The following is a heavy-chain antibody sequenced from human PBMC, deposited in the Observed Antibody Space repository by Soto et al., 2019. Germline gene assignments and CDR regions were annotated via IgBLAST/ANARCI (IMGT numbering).Heavy chain of an antibody. Sequence: QVQMVQSGAEGKKPGASVKVSCKASGDTFTNYDINWVRQATGQGLEWMGWMNPNSGNTGYAKKYQGRVTMTRNTYISTAYMELSSLRSEDTAVYYCARGRNGMDVWGQGTTVTVSS. V-gene: IGHV1-8*01. CDR3: ARGRNGMDV. J-gene: IGHJ6*02. CDR2: MNPNSGNT. CDR1: GDTFTNYD.